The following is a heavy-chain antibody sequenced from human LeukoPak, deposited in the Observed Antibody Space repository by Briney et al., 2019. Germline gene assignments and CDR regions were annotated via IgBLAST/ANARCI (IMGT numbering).Heavy chain of an antibody. V-gene: IGHV3-7*01. CDR2: IKQDGREE. CDR1: GFTFSTYW. CDR3: ARDKLGHHY. J-gene: IGHJ4*02. Sequence: SGGSLRLSCAASGFTFSTYWMTWVRQAPGKGLEWVANIKQDGREEYYVGSVEGRFTISRDNGKNSLYLQMNSLRVEDTAVYYCARDKLGHHYWGQGTLVTVSS.